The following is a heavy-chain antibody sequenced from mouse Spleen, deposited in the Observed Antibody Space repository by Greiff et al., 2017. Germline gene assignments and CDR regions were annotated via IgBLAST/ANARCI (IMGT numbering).Heavy chain of an antibody. J-gene: IGHJ2*01. D-gene: IGHD1-1*01. CDR3: ARRRNYYDGRSFDY. CDR1: GYTFTSYW. V-gene: IGHV1-61*01. CDR2: IYPSDSET. Sequence: VKLQQPGAELVRPGSSVKLSCKASGYTFTSYWMDWVKQRPGQGLEWIGNIYPSDSETHYNQKFKDKATLTVDKSSSTAYMQLSSLTSEDSAVYYCARRRNYYDGRSFDYWGQGTTLTVSS.